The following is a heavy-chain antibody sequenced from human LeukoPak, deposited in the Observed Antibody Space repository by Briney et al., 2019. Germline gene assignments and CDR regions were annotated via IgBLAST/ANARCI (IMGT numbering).Heavy chain of an antibody. Sequence: PGGSLRLSCAASGFTFSSYGMHWVRQAPGKGLEWVAFTRHDESDKYYGDSVKGRFTISRDNSRNTLYLQMNSLRAEDTAVYYCARATYYYDSSGNFDKWGQGTLVAVSS. CDR3: ARATYYYDSSGNFDK. CDR1: GFTFSSYG. D-gene: IGHD3-22*01. CDR2: TRHDESDK. J-gene: IGHJ4*02. V-gene: IGHV3-30*02.